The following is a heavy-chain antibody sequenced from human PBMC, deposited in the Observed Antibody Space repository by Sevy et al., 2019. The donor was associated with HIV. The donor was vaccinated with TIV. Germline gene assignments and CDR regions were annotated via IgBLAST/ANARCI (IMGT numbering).Heavy chain of an antibody. CDR3: ARGSMIVPFDY. V-gene: IGHV4-34*01. D-gene: IGHD3-22*01. CDR2: INHSGST. Sequence: SDTLSLTCAVYGGSFSGYYWSWIRQPPGKGLEWIGEINHSGSTNYNPSLKSRVTISVDTSKNQFSLKLSSVTAADTAVYYCARGSMIVPFDYWGQGTLVTVSS. J-gene: IGHJ4*02. CDR1: GGSFSGYY.